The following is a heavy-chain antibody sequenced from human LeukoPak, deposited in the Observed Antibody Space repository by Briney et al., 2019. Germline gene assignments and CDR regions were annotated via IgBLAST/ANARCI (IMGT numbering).Heavy chain of an antibody. CDR3: ARKVVVVVSAFDI. J-gene: IGHJ3*02. V-gene: IGHV4-39*07. Sequence: SIYSSGTTYYNPSLKSRVTISVDTSKNQFSLKLSFVTAADTAAYYCARKVVVVVSAFDIWGQGTMVTVSS. CDR2: IYSSGTT. D-gene: IGHD3-22*01.